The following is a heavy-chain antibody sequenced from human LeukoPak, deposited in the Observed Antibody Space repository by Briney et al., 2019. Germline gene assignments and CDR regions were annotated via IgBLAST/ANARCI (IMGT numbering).Heavy chain of an antibody. J-gene: IGHJ4*02. D-gene: IGHD3-10*01. Sequence: ASVKVSCKASGYTFTGYYIHWVRQAPGQGREWMGWINPNSGGTNYAHKFQGRVTMTRNTSISTAYMELSSLRSEDTAVYYCARGPYMVRGVTYYFDYWGKGTLVTVSS. CDR3: ARGPYMVRGVTYYFDY. V-gene: IGHV1-2*07. CDR2: INPNSGGT. CDR1: GYTFTGYY.